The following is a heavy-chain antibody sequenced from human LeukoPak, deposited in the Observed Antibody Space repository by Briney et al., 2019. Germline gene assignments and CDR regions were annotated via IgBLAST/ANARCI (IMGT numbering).Heavy chain of an antibody. J-gene: IGHJ6*03. CDR3: ARDLSSSWYGYYYYYMDV. CDR1: GFTFSDYY. Sequence: PGGSLRLSCAASGFTFSDYYMSWIRQAPGKGLEWVSYISSSGSSTNYADSVKGRFTISRDNAKNSLYLQMNSLRAEDTAVYYCARDLSSSWYGYYYYYMDVWGKGTTVTVSS. CDR2: ISSSGSST. V-gene: IGHV3-11*06. D-gene: IGHD6-13*01.